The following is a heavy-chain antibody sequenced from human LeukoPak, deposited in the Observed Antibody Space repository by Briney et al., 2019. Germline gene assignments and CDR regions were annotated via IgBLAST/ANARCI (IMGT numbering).Heavy chain of an antibody. Sequence: SETLSLTCAVSGGSISSSNWWSWVRQPPGKGLEWIGEINHSGSTNSNPSLKSRVTVSVDTSKNLFSLKLSSVTAADTAVYYCARRLLGYCSGGSCYSGYFQHWGQGTLVTVSS. V-gene: IGHV4-4*02. J-gene: IGHJ1*01. CDR2: INHSGST. D-gene: IGHD2-15*01. CDR3: ARRLLGYCSGGSCYSGYFQH. CDR1: GGSISSSNW.